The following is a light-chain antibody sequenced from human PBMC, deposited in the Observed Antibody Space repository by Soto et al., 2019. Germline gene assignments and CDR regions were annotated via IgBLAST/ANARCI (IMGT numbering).Light chain of an antibody. J-gene: IGLJ3*02. CDR1: SSDIGSNNY. CDR2: KVS. CDR3: SSYTTTTRL. Sequence: QSALTQPASVSGSPGQSITISCTGTSSDIGSNNYVSWFQQRPGKAPTLIIYKVSNRPSGVSTHFSGSKSGNTASLTISGLLPEDEAEYYCSSYTTTTRLFGGGTKLTVL. V-gene: IGLV2-14*01.